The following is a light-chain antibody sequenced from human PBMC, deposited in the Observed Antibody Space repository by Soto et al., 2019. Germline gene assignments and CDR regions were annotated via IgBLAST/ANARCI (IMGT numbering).Light chain of an antibody. CDR2: GSS. V-gene: IGKV3-15*01. CDR3: QQYDNWPRT. J-gene: IGKJ1*01. Sequence: IVLTHSPCTLSLSPLERASLSFMASQSINSNLAWYQQKPGQAPRLLIYGSSTRATGFPARFSGSGSGTEFTLTISSLQSEDFAVYYCQQYDNWPRTFGQGTKVDIK. CDR1: QSINSN.